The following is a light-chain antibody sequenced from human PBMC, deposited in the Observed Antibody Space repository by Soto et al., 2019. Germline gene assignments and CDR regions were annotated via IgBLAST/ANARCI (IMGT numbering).Light chain of an antibody. J-gene: IGKJ5*01. V-gene: IGKV3-11*01. CDR2: YAS. CDR3: QERSNWPPIT. CDR1: QSVSSN. Sequence: IVMTQSPATLSVSPGERATLSCRASQSVSSNLAWYQQKPGQAARLLIYYASNRATGIPARFSGSGSGTDFTLSISSLEPEDFAVYYCQERSNWPPITFGQGTRLEIK.